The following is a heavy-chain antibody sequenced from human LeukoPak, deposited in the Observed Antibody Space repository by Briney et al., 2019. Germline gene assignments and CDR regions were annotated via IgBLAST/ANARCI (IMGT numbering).Heavy chain of an antibody. CDR1: GFTFSSYA. CDR2: IRSIGGST. CDR3: VKDGDSAGWYYYFDY. D-gene: IGHD6-19*01. Sequence: PGESLRLSCSASGFTFSSYAMHWVRQAPGKGLEYVSGIRSIGGSTNYADSVKGRFTISRDNSKNTVYLQMSSLRAEDTAVYYCVKDGDSAGWYYYFDYWGQGTLVTVSS. V-gene: IGHV3-64D*06. J-gene: IGHJ4*02.